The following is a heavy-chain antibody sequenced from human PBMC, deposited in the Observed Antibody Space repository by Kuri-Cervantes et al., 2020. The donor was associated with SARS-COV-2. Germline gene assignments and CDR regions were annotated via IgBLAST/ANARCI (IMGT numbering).Heavy chain of an antibody. D-gene: IGHD4-23*01. CDR1: GFTFSSYE. CDR3: ARGVGGYASQ. Sequence: GGSLRLSCAASGFTFSSYEMNWVRQAPGKGLEWVSYISSSGTTIYYADSVKGRFTISRDNAKNTLYLQMNSLRAEDTAVYYCARGVGGYASQWGRGTLVTVSS. CDR2: ISSSGTTI. V-gene: IGHV3-48*03. J-gene: IGHJ3*01.